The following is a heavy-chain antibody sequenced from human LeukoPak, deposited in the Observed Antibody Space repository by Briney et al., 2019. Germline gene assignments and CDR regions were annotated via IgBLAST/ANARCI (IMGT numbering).Heavy chain of an antibody. CDR2: INHSGST. V-gene: IGHV4-34*01. Sequence: SETLSLTCTVSGGSISTYYWSWIRQPPGKGLEWIGEINHSGSTNYNPSLKSRVTISVDTSKNQFSLKLSSVTAADTAVYYCARGPRITIFGVGYYYYYVDVWGKGTTVTVSS. D-gene: IGHD3-3*01. CDR3: ARGPRITIFGVGYYYYYVDV. J-gene: IGHJ6*03. CDR1: GGSISTYY.